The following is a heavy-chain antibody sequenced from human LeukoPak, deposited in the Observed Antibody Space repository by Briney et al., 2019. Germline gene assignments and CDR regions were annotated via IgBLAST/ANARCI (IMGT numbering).Heavy chain of an antibody. CDR1: GFTFSSYA. CDR3: AREDSVDYYYGMDV. V-gene: IGHV3-30-3*01. J-gene: IGHJ6*02. CDR2: ISYDGSNK. D-gene: IGHD2-21*01. Sequence: GRSLRLSCAASGFTFSSYAMHWVRQAPGKGLEWVAVISYDGSNKYHADSVKGRFTISRDNSKNTLYLQMNSLRAEDTAVYYCAREDSVDYYYGMDVWGQGTTVTVSS.